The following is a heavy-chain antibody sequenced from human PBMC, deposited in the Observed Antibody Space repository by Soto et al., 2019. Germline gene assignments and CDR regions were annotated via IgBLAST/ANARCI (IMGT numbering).Heavy chain of an antibody. V-gene: IGHV4-4*02. CDR3: ARGWCIVAAGSDY. CDR1: GGSISSNNW. Sequence: QVQLQESGPGLVKPSGTLSLTCTVSGGSISSNNWWNWVRQPPGKGLEWIGEIYHSGSTNYNPSLRSRVTISLDKSKKQFSLKLNSVTAAHTAVYYCARGWCIVAAGSDYWGQGTLVTVSS. J-gene: IGHJ4*02. D-gene: IGHD6-13*01. CDR2: IYHSGST.